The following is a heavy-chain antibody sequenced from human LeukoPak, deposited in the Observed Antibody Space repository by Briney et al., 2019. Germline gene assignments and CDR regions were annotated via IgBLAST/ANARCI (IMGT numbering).Heavy chain of an antibody. V-gene: IGHV4-59*01. CDR1: GGSFSGYY. CDR2: IYYSGST. D-gene: IGHD4-17*01. J-gene: IGHJ4*02. Sequence: SETLSLTCAVYGGSFSGYYWSWIRQPPGKGLEWIGYIYYSGSTNYNPSLKSRVTISVDTSKNQFSLKLSSVTAADTAVYYCARADYGDHFDYWGQGTLVTVSS. CDR3: ARADYGDHFDY.